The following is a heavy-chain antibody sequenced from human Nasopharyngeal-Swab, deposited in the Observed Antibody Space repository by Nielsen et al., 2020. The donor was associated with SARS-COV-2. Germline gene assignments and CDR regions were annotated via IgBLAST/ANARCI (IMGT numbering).Heavy chain of an antibody. V-gene: IGHV3-21*01. Sequence: WGSLRLSCAASGFTFNNYNFNWVRQAPGKGLEWVSSISSSSSYIYYADSVKGRFTISRDNAKNSPYLQMNSLRAEDTAVYYCAGDGLDYEFWSAYLMDVWGQGTTVTVSS. CDR3: AGDGLDYEFWSAYLMDV. D-gene: IGHD3-3*01. CDR2: ISSSSSYI. J-gene: IGHJ6*02. CDR1: GFTFNNYN.